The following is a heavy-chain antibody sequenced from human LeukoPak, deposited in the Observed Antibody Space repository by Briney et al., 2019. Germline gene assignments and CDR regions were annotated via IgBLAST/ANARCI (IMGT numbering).Heavy chain of an antibody. Sequence: SETLSLTCAVYGGSFSGYYWSWIRQPPGKGLEWIGEINHSGSTNYNPSLKSRVTISVDTSKNQFSLKLSSVTAADTAVYYCARGYDYVWGSYRYSRSQYFDYWGQGTLVTVSS. V-gene: IGHV4-34*01. CDR3: ARGYDYVWGSYRYSRSQYFDY. CDR1: GGSFSGYY. CDR2: INHSGST. D-gene: IGHD3-16*02. J-gene: IGHJ4*02.